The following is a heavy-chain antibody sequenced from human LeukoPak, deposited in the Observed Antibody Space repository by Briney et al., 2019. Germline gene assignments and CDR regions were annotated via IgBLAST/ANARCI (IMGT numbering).Heavy chain of an antibody. CDR3: ARGFWSGYPFDY. CDR1: GYTFTSYY. Sequence: ASVKVSCKASGYTFTSYYMHWVRQAPGQGLEWMGIINPSGGSTSYAQKFQGRVTITTDESTSTAYMELSSLRSEDTAVYYCARGFWSGYPFDYWGQGTLVTVSS. D-gene: IGHD3-3*01. CDR2: INPSGGST. V-gene: IGHV1-46*01. J-gene: IGHJ4*02.